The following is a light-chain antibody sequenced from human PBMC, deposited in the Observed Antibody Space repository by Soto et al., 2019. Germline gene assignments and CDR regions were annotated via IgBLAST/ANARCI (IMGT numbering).Light chain of an antibody. CDR2: DVS. V-gene: IGKV3-11*01. J-gene: IGKJ4*01. CDR1: HTVANF. CDR3: QQRSNWPPT. Sequence: DTVLIQSPATLSLSPGERATLSCRASHTVANFLAWYHHKAGQAPRLLIYDVSNRATGIPARFSGSGSGTDFTLTISSLEPDDFAVYYCQQRSNWPPTFGGGTNVEIK.